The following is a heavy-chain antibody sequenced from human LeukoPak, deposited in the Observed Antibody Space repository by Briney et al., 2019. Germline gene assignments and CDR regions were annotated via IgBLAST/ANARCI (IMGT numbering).Heavy chain of an antibody. Sequence: GESLKISCKGSGYSFTSYWIGWVRPLPGKGLEWMGIIYPGDSDTRYSPSFQGQVTISADKSISTAYLQWSSLKASDTAMYYCARLSLYSGSYYFDYWGQGTLVTVSS. D-gene: IGHD1-26*01. CDR3: ARLSLYSGSYYFDY. V-gene: IGHV5-51*01. CDR2: IYPGDSDT. CDR1: GYSFTSYW. J-gene: IGHJ4*02.